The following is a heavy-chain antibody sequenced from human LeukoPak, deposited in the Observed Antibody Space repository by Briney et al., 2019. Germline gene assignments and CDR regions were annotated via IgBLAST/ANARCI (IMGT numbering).Heavy chain of an antibody. CDR3: ARRDIVVVVSASDY. CDR1: GFTFSDYV. CDR2: ITASGDRT. J-gene: IGHJ4*02. D-gene: IGHD2-15*01. V-gene: IGHV3-23*01. Sequence: GESLRLSCAASGFTFSDYVMIWVRQAPGKGLEWVSGITASGDRTFYGDSVRGRFTMSRDNSKNTVYLQMNSLRVDDTAVYYCARRDIVVVVSASDYWGQGTLVTVSS.